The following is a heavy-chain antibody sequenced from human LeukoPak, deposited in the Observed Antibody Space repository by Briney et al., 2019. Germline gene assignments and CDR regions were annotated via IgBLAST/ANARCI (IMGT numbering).Heavy chain of an antibody. CDR2: ISHSGSI. CDR3: ARGRGGRAYGSGSYRNYYYGMDV. V-gene: IGHV4-34*01. D-gene: IGHD3-10*01. J-gene: IGHJ6*02. CDR1: GGSFSGYY. Sequence: SETLSLTCAVYGGSFSGYYWSWIRQPPGKGLEWIGEISHSGSINYNPSLKSRVTISVDTSKNQFSLTLSSVTAADTAVYYCARGRGGRAYGSGSYRNYYYGMDVWGQGTTVTVSS.